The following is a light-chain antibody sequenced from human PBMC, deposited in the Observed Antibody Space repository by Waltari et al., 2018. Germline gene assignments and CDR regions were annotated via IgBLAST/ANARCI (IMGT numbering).Light chain of an antibody. CDR1: SSEVGGYNY. V-gene: IGLV2-14*03. Sequence: QSALTQPASVSGSPGQSITISCTGTSSEVGGYNYVSWYQHHPGKAPKPRIYNVSNRPAGVSNRFSGSKSGNTASLTISGRQAEDEADYFCCSYTSSRTWVFGGGTKVTVL. J-gene: IGLJ3*02. CDR2: NVS. CDR3: CSYTSSRTWV.